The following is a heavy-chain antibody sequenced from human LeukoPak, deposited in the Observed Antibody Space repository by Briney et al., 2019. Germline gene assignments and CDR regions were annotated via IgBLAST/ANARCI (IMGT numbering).Heavy chain of an antibody. Sequence: GGSLRLSCAASGFTFSSYVMCWVRQAPGKGLEWVAVVSYDGSDKYYADSVKGRFTISRDNSKNTLSLQMNSLTAEDTAVYYCAARHSSVAGLDYWGQGNLVTVSS. V-gene: IGHV3-30-3*01. J-gene: IGHJ4*02. D-gene: IGHD6-13*01. CDR2: VSYDGSDK. CDR1: GFTFSSYV. CDR3: AARHSSVAGLDY.